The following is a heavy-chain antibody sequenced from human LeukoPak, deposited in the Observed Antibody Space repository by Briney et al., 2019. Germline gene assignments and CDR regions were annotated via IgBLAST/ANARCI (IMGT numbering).Heavy chain of an antibody. V-gene: IGHV3-74*01. Sequence: GGSLRLSCASSEFSFRSHWMHWVRQAPGKGLVWVSRISADGTSSTYADSVKGRFTVSRDNAKNTLFLQMNSLRVEDTAVYYCTRDLGEWNSDHFDYWGQGTLVTVSS. CDR3: TRDLGEWNSDHFDY. D-gene: IGHD1-1*01. CDR1: EFSFRSHW. J-gene: IGHJ4*02. CDR2: ISADGTSS.